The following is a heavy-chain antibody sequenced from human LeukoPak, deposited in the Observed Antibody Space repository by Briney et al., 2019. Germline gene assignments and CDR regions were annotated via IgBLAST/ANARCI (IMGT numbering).Heavy chain of an antibody. J-gene: IGHJ5*02. D-gene: IGHD3-10*01. CDR3: AHRRRSSGSGNWFDP. CDR2: IYWDGDK. V-gene: IGHV2-5*02. Sequence: KESGPTLVKPTQTLTLTCTFSGFSLSTSGEGVGWIRQPPGKALEWLALIYWDGDKRYSPSLESSLTITKDTSKNQVVLTMTNMDPVDTATYYCAHRRRSSGSGNWFDPWGQGTLVTVSS. CDR1: GFSLSTSGEG.